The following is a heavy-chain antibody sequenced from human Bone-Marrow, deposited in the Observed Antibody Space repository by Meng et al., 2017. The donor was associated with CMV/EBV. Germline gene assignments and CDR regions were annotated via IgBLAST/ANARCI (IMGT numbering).Heavy chain of an antibody. D-gene: IGHD3-3*01. CDR1: GFTFSSYS. CDR2: ISSSSSYI. CDR3: ARVNYDFWSGPYYFDS. Sequence: GESLKISCAASGFTFSSYSMNWVRQAPGKGLEWVSSISSSSSYIYYADSVKGRFTISRDNAKNTLYLQMNSLSAEDTAVYYCARVNYDFWSGPYYFDSWGQGTRVTVSS. V-gene: IGHV3-21*01. J-gene: IGHJ4*02.